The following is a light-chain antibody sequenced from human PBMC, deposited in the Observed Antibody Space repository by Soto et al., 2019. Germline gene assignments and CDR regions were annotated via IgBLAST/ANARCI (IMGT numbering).Light chain of an antibody. CDR3: QQYNSYSG. V-gene: IGKV1-5*01. CDR2: DAS. Sequence: DIPMTQSPSTLSASVGDRVTITCRASQSISSWLAWYQQKPGKAPKLLIYDASSLESGVPSRFSGSGSGTEFTLTISSLQPDDFATYYCQQYNSYSGFGQGTKVEIK. CDR1: QSISSW. J-gene: IGKJ1*01.